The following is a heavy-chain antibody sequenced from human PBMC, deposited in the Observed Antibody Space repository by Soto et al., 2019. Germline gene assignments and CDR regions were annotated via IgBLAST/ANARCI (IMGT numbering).Heavy chain of an antibody. CDR3: AKSGSMTTVTTGFLSY. J-gene: IGHJ4*02. CDR2: ISYDGSNK. Sequence: QVQLVESGGGVVQPGRSLRLSCAASGFTFSSYGMHWVRQAPGKGLEWVAVISYDGSNKYYADSVKGRFTISRDNSKNTLYLQMNSLRAEDTAVYYCAKSGSMTTVTTGFLSYWGQGTLVTVSS. CDR1: GFTFSSYG. V-gene: IGHV3-30*18. D-gene: IGHD4-17*01.